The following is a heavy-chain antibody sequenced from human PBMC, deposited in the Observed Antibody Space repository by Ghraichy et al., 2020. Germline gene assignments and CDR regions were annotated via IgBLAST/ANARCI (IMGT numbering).Heavy chain of an antibody. V-gene: IGHV4-59*01. J-gene: IGHJ6*02. CDR2: IYYSGST. D-gene: IGHD2-2*01. Sequence: SETLSLTCTVSGGSISSYYWSWIRQPPGKGLEWIGYIYYSGSTNYNPSLKSRVTISVDTSKNQFSLQLSSVTAADTAVYYCARAGGQLEYYYYYGMDVWGQGTTVTVSS. CDR3: ARAGGQLEYYYYYGMDV. CDR1: GGSISSYY.